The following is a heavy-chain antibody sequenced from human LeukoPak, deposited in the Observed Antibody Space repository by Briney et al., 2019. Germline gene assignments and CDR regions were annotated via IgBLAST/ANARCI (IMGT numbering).Heavy chain of an antibody. Sequence: GASVKVSCKASGYTFTGYYMHWVRQAPGQGLEWMGWINPNSGGTNYAQKLQGRVTMTRDTSISTAYMELSRLRSDDTAVYYCARVGLEMATIYGYYYYGMDVWGQGTTVTVSS. V-gene: IGHV1-2*02. D-gene: IGHD5-24*01. CDR2: INPNSGGT. CDR1: GYTFTGYY. J-gene: IGHJ6*02. CDR3: ARVGLEMATIYGYYYYGMDV.